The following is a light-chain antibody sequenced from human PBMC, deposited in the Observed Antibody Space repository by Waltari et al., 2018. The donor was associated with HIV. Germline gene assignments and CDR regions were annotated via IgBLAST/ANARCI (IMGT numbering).Light chain of an antibody. V-gene: IGLV2-14*01. CDR2: EVY. CDR1: SSDVGGYNY. CDR3: SSYTSTSARV. J-gene: IGLJ3*02. Sequence: QSALTQPASVSGSPGQSITISCTGTSSDVGGYNYVSWYQQHPGKAPKVSLYEVYNRPSGVSNRFSGSKSENTASLIISGLQPEDEADYFCSSYTSTSARVFGGGTKVTVL.